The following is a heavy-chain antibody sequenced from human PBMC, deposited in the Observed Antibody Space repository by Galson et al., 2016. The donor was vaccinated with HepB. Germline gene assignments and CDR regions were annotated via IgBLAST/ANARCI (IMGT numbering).Heavy chain of an antibody. CDR3: AKEMRWLKLGLDY. CDR1: GFNLGSFG. Sequence: SLRLSCAAAGFNLGSFGMNWVRQTPGKEPEWLAVIWYNGRNKYYADSVKGRFTISRDNSKNTLYLQMNSLRAEDTATYYCAKEMRWLKLGLDYWGQGTRVTVSS. D-gene: IGHD5-24*01. J-gene: IGHJ4*02. V-gene: IGHV3-33*06. CDR2: IWYNGRNK.